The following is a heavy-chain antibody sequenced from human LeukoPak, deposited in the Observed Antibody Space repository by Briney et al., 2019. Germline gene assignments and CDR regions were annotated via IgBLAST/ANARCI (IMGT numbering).Heavy chain of an antibody. D-gene: IGHD6-13*01. V-gene: IGHV3-11*01. CDR1: GFTFSDYY. J-gene: IGHJ4*02. Sequence: GGSLRLSCAASGFTFSDYYMSWVRQAPGKGLEWISYISSSGSTIYYADSVKGRFTISRDNAKKSLYLQMNSLRAEDTAVYYCARATPNLHTGTGARASGYSSSWDFDYWGQGTLVTVSS. CDR3: ARATPNLHTGTGARASGYSSSWDFDY. CDR2: ISSSGSTI.